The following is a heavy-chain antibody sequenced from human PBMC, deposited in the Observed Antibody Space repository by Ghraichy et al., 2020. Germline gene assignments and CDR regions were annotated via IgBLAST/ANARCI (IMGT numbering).Heavy chain of an antibody. V-gene: IGHV3-43*02. Sequence: GGSLRLSCEVSGFTFDNHAMHWVRQVPGKGLEWVSLISGDGVNTYYGDSVKGRFTISRDNNKNSLFLQMNRLTTEDTALYYCAKGSFCTGGICYAETGEYYGVDVWGQGTTVTVSS. J-gene: IGHJ6*02. CDR2: ISGDGVNT. CDR3: AKGSFCTGGICYAETGEYYGVDV. CDR1: GFTFDNHA. D-gene: IGHD2-15*01.